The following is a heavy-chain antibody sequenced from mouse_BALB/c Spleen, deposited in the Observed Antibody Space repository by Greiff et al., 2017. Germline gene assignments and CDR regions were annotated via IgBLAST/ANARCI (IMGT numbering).Heavy chain of an antibody. CDR3: ARIPSITTARDFDV. J-gene: IGHJ1*01. CDR2: IWWNDNK. V-gene: IGHV8-11*01. D-gene: IGHD1-2*01. Sequence: QVTLKVSGPGILQPSQTLSLTCSFSGFSLSTYGIGVGWIRQPSGKGLEWLAHIWWNDNKYYNTALKSRLTISKDTSNNQVFLKIASVDTADTATYYCARIPSITTARDFDVWGAGTTVTVSS. CDR1: GFSLSTYGIG.